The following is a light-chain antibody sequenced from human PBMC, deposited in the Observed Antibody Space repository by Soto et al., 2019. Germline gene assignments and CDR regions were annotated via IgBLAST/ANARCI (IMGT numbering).Light chain of an antibody. CDR2: RNN. Sequence: QSVLTQPPSASGTPGQMVTISCSGSSSNIGNNNVYWYQQLPGTAPKLLIYRNNQRPSGVPDRFSASKSATSASLAISGLRSEDEADYYCAAWDDRPSGPVFGGGTKVTVL. CDR1: SSNIGNNN. CDR3: AAWDDRPSGPV. J-gene: IGLJ3*02. V-gene: IGLV1-47*01.